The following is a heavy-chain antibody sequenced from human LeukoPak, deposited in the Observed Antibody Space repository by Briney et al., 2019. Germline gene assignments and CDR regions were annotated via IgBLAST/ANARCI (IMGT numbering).Heavy chain of an antibody. J-gene: IGHJ4*02. CDR1: GYIFTNYA. CDR2: ITTSTGNP. Sequence: GASVKVSCEASGYIFTNYAINWMRQAPGQGLEWMGWITTSTGNPTYAQGFTGRFVFSSDTSVSTAYLQISSLRAEDTAVYYCARGAAAGQNDYWGQGTLVTVSS. CDR3: ARGAAAGQNDY. V-gene: IGHV7-4-1*02. D-gene: IGHD6-13*01.